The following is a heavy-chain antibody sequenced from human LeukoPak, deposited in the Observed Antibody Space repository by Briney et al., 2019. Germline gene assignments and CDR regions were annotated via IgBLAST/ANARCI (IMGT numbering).Heavy chain of an antibody. J-gene: IGHJ5*02. CDR3: ARLRIAARPDWFDP. CDR1: GGSISSYY. V-gene: IGHV4-4*09. D-gene: IGHD6-6*01. Sequence: SETLSPTCTVSGGSISSYYWSWIRQPPGKGLEWIGYIYTSGSTNYNPSLKSRVTISVDTSKNQFSLKLSSVTAADTAVYYCARLRIAARPDWFDPWGQGTLVTVSS. CDR2: IYTSGST.